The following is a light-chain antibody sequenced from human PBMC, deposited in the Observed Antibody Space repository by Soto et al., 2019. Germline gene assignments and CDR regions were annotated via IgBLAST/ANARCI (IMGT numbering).Light chain of an antibody. J-gene: IGKJ4*01. CDR2: SAS. CDR3: QQYNKWPLT. Sequence: EIVMTQSPATLSVSPGERATLSCRASQSVYTTLAWYQQRPGQAPRLLIYSASTRATGIPARFSGSGSGTEFTLTISSLHSEDFAVSFCQQYNKWPLTFGGGTTVEIK. V-gene: IGKV3-15*01. CDR1: QSVYTT.